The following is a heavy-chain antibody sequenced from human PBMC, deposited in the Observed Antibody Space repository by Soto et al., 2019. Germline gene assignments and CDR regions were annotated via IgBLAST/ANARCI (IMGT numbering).Heavy chain of an antibody. V-gene: IGHV1-18*01. CDR2: ISAYNGNT. Sequence: GASVKVSCKASGYTSTSYDISWVRQAPGQGLEWMGWISAYNGNTNYAQKLQGRVTMTTDTSTSTAYMELRSLRSDDTAVYYCARVLRGIRLYGMDVWGQGTTVTAP. CDR3: ARVLRGIRLYGMDV. CDR1: GYTSTSYD. J-gene: IGHJ6*02. D-gene: IGHD2-21*01.